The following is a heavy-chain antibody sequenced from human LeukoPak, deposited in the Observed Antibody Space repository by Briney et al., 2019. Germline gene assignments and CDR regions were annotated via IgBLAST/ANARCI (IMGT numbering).Heavy chain of an antibody. J-gene: IGHJ4*02. CDR3: ARANSSSWYVY. D-gene: IGHD6-13*01. CDR1: GGSISSGGYY. Sequence: SETLSLTCTVSGGSISSGGYYWSWIRQHPGKGLEWIGYIYYSGSTYCNPSLKSRVTISVDTSKNQFSLKLSSVTAADTAVYYCARANSSSWYVYWGQGTLVTVSS. CDR2: IYYSGST. V-gene: IGHV4-31*03.